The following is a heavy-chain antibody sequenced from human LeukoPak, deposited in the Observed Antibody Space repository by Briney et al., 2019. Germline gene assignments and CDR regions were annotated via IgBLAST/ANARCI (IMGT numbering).Heavy chain of an antibody. D-gene: IGHD2-15*01. J-gene: IGHJ4*02. CDR2: ISADNDNT. V-gene: IGHV1-18*01. CDR1: DYTFTSYG. CDR3: ARGSGPFDY. Sequence: ASVKVSCKASDYTFTSYGFSWVRQAPGQGLEWMGWISADNDNTNYAQKFQGRVTMTTDTSTSIVYMDLRSLRSDDTAVYYCARGSGPFDYWGQGTLVTVSS.